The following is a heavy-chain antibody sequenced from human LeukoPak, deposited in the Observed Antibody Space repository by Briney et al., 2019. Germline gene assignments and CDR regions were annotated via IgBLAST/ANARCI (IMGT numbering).Heavy chain of an antibody. CDR2: IYYSGST. J-gene: IGHJ6*03. CDR3: AREPYSNPPYYYYYYMDV. D-gene: IGHD4-11*01. Sequence: SETLSLTCTVSGGSISSYYWSWIRQPPGKGLEWIGYIYYSGSTNYNPSLKSRVTISVDTSKNQFSLKLSSVTAADTAVYYCAREPYSNPPYYYYYYMDVWGKGTTVTVSS. V-gene: IGHV4-59*01. CDR1: GGSISSYY.